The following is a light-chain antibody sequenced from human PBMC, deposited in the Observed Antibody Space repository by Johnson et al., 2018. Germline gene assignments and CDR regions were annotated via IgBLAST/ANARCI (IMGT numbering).Light chain of an antibody. CDR3: GTWDSSLSAGNV. Sequence: QSVLTQPPSVSAAPGQKVTISCSGSSSNIGNNYVSWYQQLPGTAPKLLIYENNKRPSGSPDRFSGSQSGTSATLGITGLQTGDEADYYCGTWDSSLSAGNVFGTGTKVTVL. J-gene: IGLJ1*01. CDR2: ENN. V-gene: IGLV1-51*02. CDR1: SSNIGNNY.